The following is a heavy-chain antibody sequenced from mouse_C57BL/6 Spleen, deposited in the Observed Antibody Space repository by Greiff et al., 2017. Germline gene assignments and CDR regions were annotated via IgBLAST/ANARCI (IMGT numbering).Heavy chain of an antibody. CDR1: GFTFSDYY. CDR3: ARVSNYYFDY. CDR2: INYDGSST. V-gene: IGHV5-16*01. Sequence: EVKLVESEGGLVQPGSSMKLSCTASGFTFSDYYMAWVRQVPEKGLEWVANINYDGSSTYYLDSLKSRFIISRDNAKNILYLQMSSLKSEDTATYYCARVSNYYFDYWGQGTTLTVSS. D-gene: IGHD2-5*01. J-gene: IGHJ2*01.